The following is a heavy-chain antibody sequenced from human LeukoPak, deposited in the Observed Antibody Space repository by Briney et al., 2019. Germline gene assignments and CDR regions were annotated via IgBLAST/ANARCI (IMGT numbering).Heavy chain of an antibody. V-gene: IGHV1-69*13. D-gene: IGHD3-22*01. CDR3: ATASGDSSGYYYADFDY. Sequence: GASVKVSCKGSGYTLSNHAFSWVRQAPGQGLEWMGGIIPIFGTANYAQKFQGRVTITADESTSTAYMELSSLRSEDTAVYYCATASGDSSGYYYADFDYWGQGTLVTVSS. J-gene: IGHJ4*02. CDR2: IIPIFGTA. CDR1: GYTLSNHA.